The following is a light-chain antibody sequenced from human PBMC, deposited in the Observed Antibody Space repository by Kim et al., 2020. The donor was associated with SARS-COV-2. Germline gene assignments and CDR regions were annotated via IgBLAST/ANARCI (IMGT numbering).Light chain of an antibody. CDR1: QYIDNW. CDR2: DAS. CDR3: QHRRTWPLT. V-gene: IGKV3-11*01. J-gene: IGKJ2*01. Sequence: EIVLTQSPVTLSLSPGQRATLSCRASQYIDNWLAWYQQKPGQVPRLLIYDASNRATGIPARFSGSGSGTDFTLTISSLEPEDFAVYYCQHRRTWPLTFGQGTKLEMK.